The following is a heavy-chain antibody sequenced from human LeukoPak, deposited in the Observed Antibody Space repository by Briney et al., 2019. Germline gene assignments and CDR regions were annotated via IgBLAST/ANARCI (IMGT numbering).Heavy chain of an antibody. V-gene: IGHV3-21*01. CDR2: ISSSSSYI. CDR3: ASPLVGATTP. J-gene: IGHJ5*02. CDR1: GFTFSSYG. Sequence: VQPGGSLRLSCAASGFTFSSYGMHWVRQAPGKGLEWVSSISSSSSYIYYADSVKGRFTISRDNAKNSLYLQMNSLRAEDTAVYYCASPLVGATTPWGQGTLVTVSS. D-gene: IGHD1-26*01.